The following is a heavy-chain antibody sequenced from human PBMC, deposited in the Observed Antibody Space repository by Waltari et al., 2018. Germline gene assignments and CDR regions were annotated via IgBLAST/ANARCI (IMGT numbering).Heavy chain of an antibody. CDR3: ARLPPTPQGDY. J-gene: IGHJ4*02. V-gene: IGHV4-38-2*01. CDR1: GYSISSGSS. Sequence: QVQLPDSGPGLVKPSETLSLPCAVSGYSISSGSSWGWIRQPPVKGLEWIGSIYHSGSTYYNPSLKSRVTISVDTSKNQFSLKLSSVTAADTAGYYCARLPPTPQGDYWGQGTLVTVSS. CDR2: IYHSGST.